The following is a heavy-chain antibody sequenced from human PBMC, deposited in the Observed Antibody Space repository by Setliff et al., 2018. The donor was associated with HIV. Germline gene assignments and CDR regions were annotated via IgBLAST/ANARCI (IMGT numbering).Heavy chain of an antibody. Sequence: ASVKVSCKASGYTFSSYVISWVRQAPGQGPEWMGGIIPMYGVANYAQKFQGRVTITTDESTSTAYMELSSLRSEDTAVYYCALPYCSGGNCWSSASLPPAGWFDPWGQGTLVTVSS. D-gene: IGHD2-15*01. V-gene: IGHV1-69*05. CDR1: GYTFSSYV. J-gene: IGHJ5*02. CDR2: IIPMYGVA. CDR3: ALPYCSGGNCWSSASLPPAGWFDP.